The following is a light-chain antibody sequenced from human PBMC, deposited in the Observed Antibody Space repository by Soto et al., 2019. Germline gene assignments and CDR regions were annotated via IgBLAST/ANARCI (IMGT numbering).Light chain of an antibody. J-gene: IGKJ4*01. CDR2: AAS. Sequence: DIQLTQSPSFLSASVGDRVTITCRASQGIGSYLAWYQQKPGKAPKLLIFAASILQSGVPSRFSGSGSGTDFTLTISSLQPEDFAPFYCQHLNTYVSFGGGTKVEIK. CDR3: QHLNTYVS. V-gene: IGKV1-9*01. CDR1: QGIGSY.